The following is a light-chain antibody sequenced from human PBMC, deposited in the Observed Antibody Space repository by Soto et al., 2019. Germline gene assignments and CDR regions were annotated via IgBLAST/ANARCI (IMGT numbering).Light chain of an antibody. CDR3: KQDGSSRTLT. V-gene: IGKV3-20*01. CDR2: GAF. J-gene: IGKJ4*01. CDR1: QSVSSSY. Sequence: EIVLTQSPGTLSLSPGERATLSCRASQSVSSSYLAWYQQKPGQAPRLLIYGAFSRATGIPDRFSGSGSGTDFNLTISRLEPEDFAVYYCKQDGSSRTLTFGGGTKVEIK.